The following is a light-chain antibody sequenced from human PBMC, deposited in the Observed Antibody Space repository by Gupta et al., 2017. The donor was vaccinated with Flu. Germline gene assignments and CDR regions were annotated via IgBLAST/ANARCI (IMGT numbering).Light chain of an antibody. CDR2: RSP. CDR1: QSVSSN. J-gene: IGKJ2*03. CDR3: QQYNDWPPYS. V-gene: IGKV3-15*01. Sequence: EIVMTQSPATLSVSPGERATLSCRASQSVSSNLAWYQQKPGQAPRLLIYRSPTRATGIPARFSGSGSGTEFTLTISSLQSEDLAVYYCQQYNDWPPYSFGQGTKLEIK.